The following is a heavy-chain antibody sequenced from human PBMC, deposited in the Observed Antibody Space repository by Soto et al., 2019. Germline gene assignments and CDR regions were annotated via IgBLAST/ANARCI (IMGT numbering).Heavy chain of an antibody. D-gene: IGHD2-21*02. CDR3: ARGGDPDY. V-gene: IGHV3-74*01. CDR1: GFTFNYYW. J-gene: IGHJ4*02. CDR2: LQTDGSHP. Sequence: EVQLVESGGGLVQPGGSLRLSCVASGFTFNYYWMHWVRQAPGEGLMWVSRLQTDGSHPDYADSVKGRFTISRDNAKNTLYRQMNNLTAEDPAVYYCARGGDPDYWGQGTLVTVSS.